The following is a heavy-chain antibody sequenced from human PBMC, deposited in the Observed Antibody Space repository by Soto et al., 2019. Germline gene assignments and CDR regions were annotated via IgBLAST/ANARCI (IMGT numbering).Heavy chain of an antibody. J-gene: IGHJ4*02. CDR1: GYTFTGYY. V-gene: IGHV1-2*02. CDR2: INPKSGAT. CDR3: ARDMAYGDFLPALF. Sequence: QGQLVQSGAEVKKPGASVKVSCKASGYTFTGYYIHWVRQAPGQGLEWMGWINPKSGATNYAQKFQGRVTMITDTSISTAYMELSRLRSDDTAVYYCARDMAYGDFLPALFWGQGTLVTVSS. D-gene: IGHD4-17*01.